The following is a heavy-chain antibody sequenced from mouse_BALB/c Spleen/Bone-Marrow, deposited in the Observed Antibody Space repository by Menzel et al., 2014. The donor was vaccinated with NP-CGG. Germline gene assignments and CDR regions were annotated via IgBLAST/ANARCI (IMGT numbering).Heavy chain of an antibody. CDR2: IYPGDGDT. V-gene: IGHV1-80*01. Sequence: VMLVESGAELVRPGSSVKISCESSGYVFSTYWINWVKQRPGQGLEWIGQIYPGDGDTDYNGKFKDKATLTADKSSNTAYMQLSSLTSEDSAVYFCARGGISVDYWGQGTTLTVS. CDR3: ARGGISVDY. CDR1: GYVFSTYW. J-gene: IGHJ2*01.